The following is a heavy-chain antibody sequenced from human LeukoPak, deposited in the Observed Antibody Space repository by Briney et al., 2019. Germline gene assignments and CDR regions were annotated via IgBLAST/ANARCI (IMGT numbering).Heavy chain of an antibody. Sequence: SETLSLTCTVSGGSISSYYWSWIRQPPGKGLEWIGYIYYSGSTNCNPSLKSRVTISVDTSKNQFSLKLSSVTAADTAVYYCARARYYDYIWGSYREYYFDYWGQGTLVTVSS. CDR1: GGSISSYY. CDR2: IYYSGST. J-gene: IGHJ4*02. V-gene: IGHV4-59*01. D-gene: IGHD3-16*02. CDR3: ARARYYDYIWGSYREYYFDY.